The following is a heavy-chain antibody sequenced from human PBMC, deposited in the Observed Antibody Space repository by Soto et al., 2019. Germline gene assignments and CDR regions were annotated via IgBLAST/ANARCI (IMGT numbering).Heavy chain of an antibody. V-gene: IGHV6-1*01. CDR2: TYYRSKWYN. J-gene: IGHJ6*02. D-gene: IGHD4-17*01. CDR1: GDSVSSNRGA. Sequence: QVQLQQSGPGLVKPSQTLSLTCDISGDSVSSNRGARTWIRQSPSRGLEWLGRTYYRSKWYNEYGLSVKSRITINADTCKNQFSLQLNSVTPEDAAVYYCARWDHDYGYLDVWGLGTTVTVSS. CDR3: ARWDHDYGYLDV.